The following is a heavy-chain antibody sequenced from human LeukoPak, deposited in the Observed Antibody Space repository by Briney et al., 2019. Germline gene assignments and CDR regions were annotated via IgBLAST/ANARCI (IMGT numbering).Heavy chain of an antibody. CDR3: ARRRYYDSSGYWYFDL. J-gene: IGHJ2*01. V-gene: IGHV4-34*01. CDR1: GGSFSGYY. CDR2: INHSGST. Sequence: PSETLSLTCAVYGGSFSGYYWSWIRQPPGKGLEWIGEINHSGSTNYNPSLKSRVTISVDTSKNQFSLKLSSVTAADTAVYYCARRRYYDSSGYWYFDLWGRGTLVTVSS. D-gene: IGHD3-22*01.